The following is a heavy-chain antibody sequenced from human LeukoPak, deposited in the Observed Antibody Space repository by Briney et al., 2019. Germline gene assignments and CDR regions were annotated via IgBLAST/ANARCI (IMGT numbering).Heavy chain of an antibody. V-gene: IGHV4-4*07. CDR2: IYTSGST. CDR3: ARETWNYDYYYMDV. D-gene: IGHD1-1*01. J-gene: IGHJ6*03. Sequence: ASETLSLTCTVSGGSISSYYWSWIRQPAGKGLEWIGRIYTSGSTNYNPSLKSRVTISVDTSKNQFSLKLSSVTAADTAVYYCARETWNYDYYYMDVWGKGTTVSVSS. CDR1: GGSISSYY.